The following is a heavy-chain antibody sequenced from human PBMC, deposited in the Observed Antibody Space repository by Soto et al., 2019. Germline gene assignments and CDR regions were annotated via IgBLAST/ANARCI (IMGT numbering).Heavy chain of an antibody. J-gene: IGHJ5*02. CDR3: ARGRGSGSYYNGNWFDP. Sequence: QVQLVQSGAEVKKPGASVQVSCKASGYTFTSYDINWVRQATGQGLEWMGWMNPNSGNTGYAQKFQGRVTMTRNTSISTAYMELSSLRSEDTAVYYCARGRGSGSYYNGNWFDPWGQGTLVTVSS. V-gene: IGHV1-8*01. D-gene: IGHD3-10*01. CDR2: MNPNSGNT. CDR1: GYTFTSYD.